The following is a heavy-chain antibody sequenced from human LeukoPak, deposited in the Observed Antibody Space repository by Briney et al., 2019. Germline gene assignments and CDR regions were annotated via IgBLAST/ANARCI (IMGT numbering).Heavy chain of an antibody. CDR1: GFTVSSNY. V-gene: IGHV3-48*01. Sequence: GGSLRLSCAASGFTVSSNYMSWVRQAPGKGLEWVSYITSSGDSIYYADSVKGRFTISRDNAKNSLYLQMNSLRAEDTAVYYCATSPDAFDIWGQGTMVTVSS. J-gene: IGHJ3*02. CDR2: ITSSGDSI. CDR3: ATSPDAFDI.